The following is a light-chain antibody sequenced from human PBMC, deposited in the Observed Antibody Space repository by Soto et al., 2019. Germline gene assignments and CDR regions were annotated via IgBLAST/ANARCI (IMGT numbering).Light chain of an antibody. Sequence: EIVMTQSPATLSVSPGERATLSCRASQSINSNLVWYQQKPGQPPRLLIYGASTRATGIPARFSGSGSGTDFSLTFSSLQSEDFAVYYCQQYNNWPRTFGQGTKVDIK. CDR1: QSINSN. CDR2: GAS. CDR3: QQYNNWPRT. J-gene: IGKJ1*01. V-gene: IGKV3-15*01.